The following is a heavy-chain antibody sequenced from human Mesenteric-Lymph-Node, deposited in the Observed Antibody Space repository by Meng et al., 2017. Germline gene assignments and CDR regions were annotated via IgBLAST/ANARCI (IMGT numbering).Heavy chain of an antibody. V-gene: IGHV4-39*07. CDR3: VRGSLMVTSPFDL. J-gene: IGHJ4*02. D-gene: IGHD2-8*01. CDR2: IYTSGST. CDR1: GDSVTSNYH. Sequence: SETLSLTCTVSGDSVTSNYHWGWIRQSPGKGLEWIGNIYTSGSTYYNPSLQSRISMSVDMSKNQFSLKLRSLTAADTAVYYCVRGSLMVTSPFDLWGQGTRVTVSS.